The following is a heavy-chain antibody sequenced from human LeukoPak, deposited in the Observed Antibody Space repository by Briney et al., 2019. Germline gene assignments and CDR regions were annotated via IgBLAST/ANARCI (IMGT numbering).Heavy chain of an antibody. CDR2: IYHSGST. D-gene: IGHD3-22*01. CDR3: ARLPLNYYDSSGYYLIDY. J-gene: IGHJ4*02. Sequence: SETLSLTCAVSGYSISSGYYWGWTRQPPGKGLEWIGSIYHSGSTYYNPSLKSRVTISVDTSKNQFSLKLSSVTAADTAVYYCARLPLNYYDSSGYYLIDYWGQGTLVTVSS. CDR1: GYSISSGYY. V-gene: IGHV4-38-2*01.